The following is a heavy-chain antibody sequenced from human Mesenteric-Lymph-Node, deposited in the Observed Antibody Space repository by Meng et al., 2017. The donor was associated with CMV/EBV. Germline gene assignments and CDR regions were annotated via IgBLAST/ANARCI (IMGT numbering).Heavy chain of an antibody. V-gene: IGHV1-3*02. D-gene: IGHD2-15*01. CDR1: EDTFNTHA. CDR3: ARGVVVVAATQWGPGGYFDY. J-gene: IGHJ4*02. CDR2: SNAGNGNT. Sequence: ASVKVSCKASEDTFNTHAIGWLRQAPGQGLEWMGWSNAGNGNTKYSQEFQGRVTITTDESTSTAYMELSSLRSEDTAVYYCARGVVVVAATQWGPGGYFDYWGQGTLVTVSS.